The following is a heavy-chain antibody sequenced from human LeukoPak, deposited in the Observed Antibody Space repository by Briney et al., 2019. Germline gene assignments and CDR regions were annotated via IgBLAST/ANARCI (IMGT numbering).Heavy chain of an antibody. CDR1: GFTFSSYS. Sequence: GGSLRLSCAASGFTFSSYSMNWVRQAPGKGLEWVSYISSSSSTIYYADSVKGRFPISRDNAKNSLYLQMNSLRAEDTAVYYCARSLVATAMVTPFDYWGQGTLVTVSS. CDR2: ISSSSSTI. V-gene: IGHV3-48*04. D-gene: IGHD5-18*01. CDR3: ARSLVATAMVTPFDY. J-gene: IGHJ4*02.